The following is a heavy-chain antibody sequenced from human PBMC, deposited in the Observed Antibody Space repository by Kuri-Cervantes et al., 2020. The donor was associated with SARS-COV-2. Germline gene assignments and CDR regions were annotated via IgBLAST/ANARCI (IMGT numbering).Heavy chain of an antibody. Sequence: ASVKVSCKASGYTFSSYAIHWVRQAPGQGLEWMGWINTATGNTHYSQKFQGRVTITRDTAASTEYMDLNSLRSEDMAVYYCAREVGYCDSGRCYGLDAFDIWGQGTMVTVSS. D-gene: IGHD2-2*01. CDR1: GYTFSSYA. V-gene: IGHV1-3*04. J-gene: IGHJ3*02. CDR3: AREVGYCDSGRCYGLDAFDI. CDR2: INTATGNT.